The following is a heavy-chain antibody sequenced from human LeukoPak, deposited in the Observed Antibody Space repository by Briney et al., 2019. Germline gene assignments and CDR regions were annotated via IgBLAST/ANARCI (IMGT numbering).Heavy chain of an antibody. CDR1: GFTFSSYS. CDR3: ARVGSSWYFAFDI. J-gene: IGHJ3*02. V-gene: IGHV3-21*01. D-gene: IGHD6-13*01. CDR2: ISSSSSYI. Sequence: PGGSLRLSCAASGFTFSSYSMNWVRQAPGKGLEWVSSISSSSSYIYYADSVKGRFTISRDNAKNSLYLQMNSLRAEDTAVYYCARVGSSWYFAFDIWGQGTMVTVSS.